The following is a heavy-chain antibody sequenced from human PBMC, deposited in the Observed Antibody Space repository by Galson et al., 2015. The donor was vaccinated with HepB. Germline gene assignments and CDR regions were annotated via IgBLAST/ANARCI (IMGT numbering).Heavy chain of an antibody. CDR1: GGTFSSHA. Sequence: SVKVSCKASGGTFSSHAFTWVRQAPGQGLEWMGGIIPIFHTTNYAQKLQGRVTITADESTSTAYMELRSLRSEDTAVYYCARGGARGGSYLLDASDIWGQGTMVTVSS. V-gene: IGHV1-69*13. CDR2: IIPIFHTT. D-gene: IGHD3-16*02. J-gene: IGHJ3*02. CDR3: ARGGARGGSYLLDASDI.